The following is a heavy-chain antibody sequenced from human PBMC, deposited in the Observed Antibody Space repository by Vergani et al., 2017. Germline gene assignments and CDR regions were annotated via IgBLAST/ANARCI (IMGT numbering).Heavy chain of an antibody. J-gene: IGHJ4*02. D-gene: IGHD6-19*01. CDR2: ISSSGSTI. V-gene: IGHV3-48*03. Sequence: VQLVESGGGVVQPGRSLRLSCAASGFTFSSYEMNWVRQAPGKGLEWDSYISSSGSTIYYADSVKGRFTISRDNAKNSLYLQMNSLRAEDKAVYYCASESVAGISWGQGTLVTVSS. CDR3: ASESVAGIS. CDR1: GFTFSSYE.